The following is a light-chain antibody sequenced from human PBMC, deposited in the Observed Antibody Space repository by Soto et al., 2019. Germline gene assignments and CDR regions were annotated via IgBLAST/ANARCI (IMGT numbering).Light chain of an antibody. Sequence: DIQMTQSPSSLSASVGDRVNITCRASQSISSYLNWYQQKPGKAPKLLVYAASRLQSGVPSRFSGNGSGTDFPLPISSLQPEYFATYYFQQIFRAPFTFGPGNKLDIK. CDR1: QSISSY. CDR2: AAS. J-gene: IGKJ3*01. V-gene: IGKV1-39*01. CDR3: QQIFRAPFT.